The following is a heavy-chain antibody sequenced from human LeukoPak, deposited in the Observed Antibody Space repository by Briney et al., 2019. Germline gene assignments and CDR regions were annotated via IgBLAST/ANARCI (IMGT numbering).Heavy chain of an antibody. CDR1: GFTFSSYA. Sequence: GGSLRLSCAASGFTFSSYAFHWVRQAPGKGLEWVATISFDENNKYYADSVKGRFTISRDNSKNTLYLQMNSLRAEDTAVYSCAGGYCSSTNCFLDYWGQGTLVTVSS. V-gene: IGHV3-30-3*01. D-gene: IGHD2-2*01. J-gene: IGHJ4*02. CDR3: AGGYCSSTNCFLDY. CDR2: ISFDENNK.